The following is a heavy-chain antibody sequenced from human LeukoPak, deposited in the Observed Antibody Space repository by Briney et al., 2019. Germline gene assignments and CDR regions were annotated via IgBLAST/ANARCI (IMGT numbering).Heavy chain of an antibody. Sequence: SETLSLTCTVSGGSISSYYWSWIRRPPGKGLEWIGYIYYSGSTNYNPSLKSRVTISVDASKNQFSLKLSSVTAADTAVYYCARGREAPLFDLWGRGTLVTVSS. CDR3: ARGREAPLFDL. CDR1: GGSISSYY. J-gene: IGHJ2*01. V-gene: IGHV4-59*12. CDR2: IYYSGST.